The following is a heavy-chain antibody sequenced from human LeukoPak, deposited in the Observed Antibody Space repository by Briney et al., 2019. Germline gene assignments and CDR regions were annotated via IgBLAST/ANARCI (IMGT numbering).Heavy chain of an antibody. D-gene: IGHD2-15*01. Sequence: GGSLKLSCAASGFTFSSYGMHWVRQAPGKGLEWVAFIRYDGSNKYYADSVKGRFTISRDNSKNTLYLQMNSLRAEDTAVYYCAKAMGSYSQNAFDYWGQGTLVTVSS. CDR1: GFTFSSYG. V-gene: IGHV3-30*02. CDR2: IRYDGSNK. J-gene: IGHJ4*02. CDR3: AKAMGSYSQNAFDY.